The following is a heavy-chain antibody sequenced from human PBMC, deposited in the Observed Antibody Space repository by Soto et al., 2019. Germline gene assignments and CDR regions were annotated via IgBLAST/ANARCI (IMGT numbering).Heavy chain of an antibody. D-gene: IGHD6-13*01. CDR3: AKAAAAVFRYYYYGMDV. V-gene: IGHV3-30*18. J-gene: IGHJ6*02. CDR1: GFTFSSYG. Sequence: PGGSLRLSCAASGFTFSSYGRHWVRQAPGKGLEWVAVISYDGSNKYYADSVKGRFTISRDNSKNTLYLQMNSLRAEDTAVYYCAKAAAAVFRYYYYGMDVWGQGTTVTVSS. CDR2: ISYDGSNK.